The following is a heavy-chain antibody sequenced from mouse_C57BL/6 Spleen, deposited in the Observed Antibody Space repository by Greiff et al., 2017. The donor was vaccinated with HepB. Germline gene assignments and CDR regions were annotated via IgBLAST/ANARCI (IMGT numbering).Heavy chain of an antibody. Sequence: QVQLQQPGAELVRPGSSVKLSCKASCYTFTSYWMHWVKQRPIQGLEWIGNIDPSDSETHYNQKFKDKATLTVDKSSSTAYMQLSSLTSEDSAVYYGARGGGDYYGSSFDYWGQGTTLTVSS. CDR3: ARGGGDYYGSSFDY. CDR2: IDPSDSET. J-gene: IGHJ2*01. V-gene: IGHV1-52*01. CDR1: CYTFTSYW. D-gene: IGHD1-1*01.